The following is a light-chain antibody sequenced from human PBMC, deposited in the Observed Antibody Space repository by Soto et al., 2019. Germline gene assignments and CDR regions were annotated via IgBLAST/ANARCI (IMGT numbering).Light chain of an antibody. Sequence: EIVMTQSPATLSVSPGQRATLSCRASQSVTSNLAWYQQRPGQAPRLLIYGASSRATGIPDRFSGSGSGTEFTLTISSLQSEDFAVYYCQQYKNWPRTFGPGTKVELK. J-gene: IGKJ1*01. V-gene: IGKV3D-15*01. CDR3: QQYKNWPRT. CDR2: GAS. CDR1: QSVTSN.